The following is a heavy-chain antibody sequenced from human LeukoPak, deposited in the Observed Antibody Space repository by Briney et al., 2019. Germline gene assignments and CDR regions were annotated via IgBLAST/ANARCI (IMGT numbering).Heavy chain of an antibody. D-gene: IGHD1-26*01. J-gene: IGHJ6*03. CDR3: ASQFGVIVGAKEYYYYYMDV. Sequence: SVKVSCKASGGTFSSYAISWVRQAPGQGLEWMGGIIPIFGTANYAQKFQGRVTITADESTSTAYMELSSPRSEDTAVYYCASQFGVIVGAKEYYYYYMDVWGEGTTVTVSS. CDR1: GGTFSSYA. CDR2: IIPIFGTA. V-gene: IGHV1-69*13.